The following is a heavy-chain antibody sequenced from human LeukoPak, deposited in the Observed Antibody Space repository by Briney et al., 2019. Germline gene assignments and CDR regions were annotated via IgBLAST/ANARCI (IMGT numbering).Heavy chain of an antibody. D-gene: IGHD3-10*01. V-gene: IGHV3-21*01. Sequence: PGMSLRLSCAASGFSFSTYDMNWVRQAPGKGLEWVSSISSRSSYIYYADSLKGRLTISRDNAKNSLYLQMNSLRVEDTAVYYCARAPVRGAFDLWGQGTMVTVSS. J-gene: IGHJ3*01. CDR1: GFSFSTYD. CDR3: ARAPVRGAFDL. CDR2: ISSRSSYI.